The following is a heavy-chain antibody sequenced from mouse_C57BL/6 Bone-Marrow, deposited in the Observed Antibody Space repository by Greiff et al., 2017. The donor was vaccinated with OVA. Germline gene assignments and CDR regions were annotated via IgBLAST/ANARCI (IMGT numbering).Heavy chain of an antibody. J-gene: IGHJ4*01. CDR1: GYTFTSYW. D-gene: IGHD2-1*01. V-gene: IGHV1-50*01. Sequence: VQLQQSGAELVKPGASVKLSCKASGYTFTSYWMPWVKQRPGQGLEWIGEIDPSDSYTNYNQKFKGKATLTVDTSSSTAYMQVSRLTSGDSAVYYCARRLLWGLYAMDYWGQGTSVTVSS. CDR3: ARRLLWGLYAMDY. CDR2: IDPSDSYT.